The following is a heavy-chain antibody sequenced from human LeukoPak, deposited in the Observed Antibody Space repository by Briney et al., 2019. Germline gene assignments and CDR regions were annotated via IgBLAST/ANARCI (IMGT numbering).Heavy chain of an antibody. V-gene: IGHV4-39*07. D-gene: IGHD3-10*01. J-gene: IGHJ4*02. CDR1: GGSIRSSYYY. CDR3: TRHGSYSRGF. Sequence: SETLSLTCTVSGGSIRSSYYYWGWIRQPPGKGLEWIGQIYISGSTNYNPSLDSRVTMSLDKSRNQLSLRLKSMTAADTAVYYCTRHGSYSRGFWGQGALVTVAS. CDR2: IYISGST.